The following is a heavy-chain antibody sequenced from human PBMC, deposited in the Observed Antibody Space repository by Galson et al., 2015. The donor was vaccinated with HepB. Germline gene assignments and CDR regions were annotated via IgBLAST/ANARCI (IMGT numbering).Heavy chain of an antibody. J-gene: IGHJ4*02. CDR3: ASHYSSGWYGGASFED. V-gene: IGHV3-21*01. Sequence: SLRLSCAASGITFNTYSMNWVRQAPGKGLEWVSSISSSSSYIYYADSVKGRFTINPDPSRNQFSLQLNSVTPEDTAVYYCASHYSSGWYGGASFEDWGQGTLVTVSS. CDR1: GITFNTYS. D-gene: IGHD6-19*01. CDR2: ISSSSSYI.